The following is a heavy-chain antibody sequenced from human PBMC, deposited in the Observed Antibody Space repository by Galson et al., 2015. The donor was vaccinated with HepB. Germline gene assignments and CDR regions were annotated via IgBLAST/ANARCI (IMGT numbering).Heavy chain of an antibody. CDR2: ISSSSNYL. D-gene: IGHD4-11*01. CDR1: GFTFSSHF. CDR3: ARDGRDYSRHFDY. J-gene: IGHJ4*02. V-gene: IGHV3-21*01. Sequence: SLRLSCAASGFTFSSHFINWVRQAPGKGLEWVSSISSSSNYLYYADSVKGRFTISRDNAKNSVYLQMNSLRAEDTAVYYCARDGRDYSRHFDYWGQGTLVTVSS.